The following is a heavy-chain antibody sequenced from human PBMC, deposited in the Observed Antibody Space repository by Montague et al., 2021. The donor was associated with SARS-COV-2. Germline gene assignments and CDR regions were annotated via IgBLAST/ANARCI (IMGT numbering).Heavy chain of an antibody. Sequence: TLSLTCTVSGGSISSGGYYWSWIRQHPGKGLEWIGYIYYSGSTYYNPSLKSRVTISVDTSKNQFSLKLSSVTAADTAAYYCASARITMIVVVDAFDIWGQGTMVTGSS. D-gene: IGHD3-22*01. CDR2: IYYSGST. CDR3: ASARITMIVVVDAFDI. CDR1: GGSISSGGYY. V-gene: IGHV4-31*03. J-gene: IGHJ3*02.